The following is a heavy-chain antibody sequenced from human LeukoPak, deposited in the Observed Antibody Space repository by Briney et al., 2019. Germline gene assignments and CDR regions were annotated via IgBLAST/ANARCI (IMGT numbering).Heavy chain of an antibody. V-gene: IGHV3-23*01. D-gene: IGHD3-10*01. J-gene: IGHJ4*02. CDR2: ISAGGGST. Sequence: GGSLRLSCAASGFTLNNYATSWVRQAPGKGLEWVSVISAGGGSTLYADSVKGRFTISRDNSKNTLYLQMNSLRAEDTAVYYCAKVVDMVRGPIDYWGQGTLVTVSS. CDR3: AKVVDMVRGPIDY. CDR1: GFTLNNYA.